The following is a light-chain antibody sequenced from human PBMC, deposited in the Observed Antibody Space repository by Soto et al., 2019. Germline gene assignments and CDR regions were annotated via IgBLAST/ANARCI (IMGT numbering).Light chain of an antibody. CDR2: GAS. J-gene: IGKJ4*01. Sequence: EIKMAQSPDTLSVSPGERATLSCRASQSISSKLAWYQQRPGQAPRLLIYGASTRATGVPVRFRGGGSGTEFTLTISGLQSEYCAVYCCQQYDKWPPTFGGGTKVEIK. V-gene: IGKV3-15*01. CDR3: QQYDKWPPT. CDR1: QSISSK.